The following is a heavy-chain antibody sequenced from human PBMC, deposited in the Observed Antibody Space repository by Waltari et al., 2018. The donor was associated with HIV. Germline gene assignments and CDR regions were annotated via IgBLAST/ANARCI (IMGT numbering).Heavy chain of an antibody. J-gene: IGHJ4*02. D-gene: IGHD1-26*01. CDR2: IIPILGIA. Sequence: QVQLVQSGAEVKKPGSSVKVSCKASGGTFSSYTISWVRQAPGQGLEWMGRIIPILGIANYAQKFQGRVTITADKSTSTAYMELSSLRSEDTAVYYCARPREESRNYFDYWGQGTLVTVSS. CDR1: GGTFSSYT. V-gene: IGHV1-69*02. CDR3: ARPREESRNYFDY.